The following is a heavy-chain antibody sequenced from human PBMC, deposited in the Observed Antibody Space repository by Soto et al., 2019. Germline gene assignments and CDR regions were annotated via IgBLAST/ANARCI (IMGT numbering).Heavy chain of an antibody. CDR2: IYSGGST. J-gene: IGHJ6*02. CDR1: GFTVSSNY. CDR3: ARDPTRTRHGMDV. Sequence: GGSLRLSCAASGFTVSSNYMRWVRQAPGKGLEWVSVIYSGGSTYYADSVRGRFTISRDNSKNTLYLQMKSLRAEDTAVYYCARDPTRTRHGMDVWGQGTTVTVSS. D-gene: IGHD1-26*01. V-gene: IGHV3-53*01.